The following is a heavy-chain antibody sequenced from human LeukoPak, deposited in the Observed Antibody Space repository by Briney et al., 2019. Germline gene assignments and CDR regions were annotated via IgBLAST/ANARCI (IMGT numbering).Heavy chain of an antibody. V-gene: IGHV3-48*02. CDR2: INSDTYNNTI. J-gene: IGHJ4*02. CDR3: ARDRDYAFDY. D-gene: IGHD4-17*01. CDR1: GFTLSTYS. Sequence: GGSLRLSCAASGFTLSTYSMNWVRQAPGKGLEWISYINSDTYNNTIHYADTVKGRFTISRDNAKSSLYLQMNSQRDEDTAVYYCARDRDYAFDYWGQGTLVTISS.